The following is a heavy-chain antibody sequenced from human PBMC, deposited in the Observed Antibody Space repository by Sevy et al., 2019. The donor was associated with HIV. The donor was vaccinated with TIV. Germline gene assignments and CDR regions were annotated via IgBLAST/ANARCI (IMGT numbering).Heavy chain of an antibody. CDR2: ISGSGGAT. J-gene: IGHJ6*03. CDR3: AKHISSGYYYYYYTDV. D-gene: IGHD6-6*01. V-gene: IGHV3-23*01. CDR1: GFTFGSYA. Sequence: GGSLRLSCAASGFTFGSYAVSWVRQAPGKGLEWVSAISGSGGATYYSDSVKGRFTISRDNSKNTLYLQMNSLRAEDTAVYYCAKHISSGYYYYYYTDVWGKGTTVTVS.